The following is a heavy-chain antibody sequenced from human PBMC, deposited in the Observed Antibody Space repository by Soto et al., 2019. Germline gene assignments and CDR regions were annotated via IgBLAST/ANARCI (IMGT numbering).Heavy chain of an antibody. J-gene: IGHJ6*02. CDR2: ISAYNGNT. D-gene: IGHD2-15*01. Sequence: QVQLVQSGAEVKKPGASVKVSCKASGYTFTSYGISWVRQAPGQGLECMGWISAYNGNTNYAQKLQGRVTMTTDTSTSTAYMELRSLRSDDTAVYYCASRVAPGGSRYYYYYGMDVWGQGTTVTVSS. V-gene: IGHV1-18*01. CDR1: GYTFTSYG. CDR3: ASRVAPGGSRYYYYYGMDV.